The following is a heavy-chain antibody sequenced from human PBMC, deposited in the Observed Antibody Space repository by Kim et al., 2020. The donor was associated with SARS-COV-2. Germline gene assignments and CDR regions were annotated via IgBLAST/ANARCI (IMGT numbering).Heavy chain of an antibody. CDR3: ASEPPSSGGFDY. Sequence: TSYAKKFQGRVTMTRDTSTSTVYMDLGSLTSEDTAVYYCASEPPSSGGFDYWGQGTLVTVSS. V-gene: IGHV1-46*01. J-gene: IGHJ4*02. D-gene: IGHD6-19*01. CDR2: T.